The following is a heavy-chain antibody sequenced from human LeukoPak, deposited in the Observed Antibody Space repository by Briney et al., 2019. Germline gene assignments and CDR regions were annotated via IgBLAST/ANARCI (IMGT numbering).Heavy chain of an antibody. CDR2: IIPIFGTA. CDR3: ASIYCSSTSCYYYYMDV. CDR1: GGTFSSYA. D-gene: IGHD2-2*01. J-gene: IGHJ6*03. Sequence: SVKVSCKASGGTFSSYAISWVRQAPGQGLEWMGGIIPIFGTANYAQKFQGRVTITTDESTSTAYMELSSLRSEDTAVYYCASIYCSSTSCYYYYMDVWGKGTTVTVSS. V-gene: IGHV1-69*05.